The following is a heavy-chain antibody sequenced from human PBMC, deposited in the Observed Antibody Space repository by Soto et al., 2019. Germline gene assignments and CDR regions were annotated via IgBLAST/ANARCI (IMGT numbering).Heavy chain of an antibody. Sequence: VQLQQWGAGLLKPSETLSLTCAVYGGSFSGYCWSWIRQTPGERLEWVGDICHGGGANYNPSLKSRVSFSMDPSKNQFSPKLNSVMAADTAVYYCAGYSNSWSKYVKHWGRGSLVTVSS. CDR1: GGSFSGYC. J-gene: IGHJ1*01. CDR3: AGYSNSWSKYVKH. V-gene: IGHV4-34*01. D-gene: IGHD6-13*01. CDR2: ICHGGGA.